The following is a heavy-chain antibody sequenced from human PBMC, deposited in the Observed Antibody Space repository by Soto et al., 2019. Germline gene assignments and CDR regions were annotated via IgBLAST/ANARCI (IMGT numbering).Heavy chain of an antibody. V-gene: IGHV3-30-3*01. CDR2: ISYDGSNK. J-gene: IGHJ6*02. D-gene: IGHD6-13*01. CDR3: ARKARVAAAADLFDYYYYGMDV. Sequence: GGSLRLSCAASGFTCISYAMHWVRQAPGKGLEWVAVISYDGSNKYYADSVKGRFTISRDNSKNTLYLQMNSLRAEDTAVYYCARKARVAAAADLFDYYYYGMDVWGQGTTVTVS. CDR1: GFTCISYA.